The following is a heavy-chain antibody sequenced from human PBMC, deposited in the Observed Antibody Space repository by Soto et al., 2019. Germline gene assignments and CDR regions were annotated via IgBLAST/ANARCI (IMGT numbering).Heavy chain of an antibody. CDR2: IYYSGNT. Sequence: QVQLQESGPGLVKPSQTLSLTCAVSGDAMSRGGYYWSWIRQRPGQGLEWIGYIYYSGNTEYNPSLKSRVTISLDVSKNHFSLNLTSVTAADTAVYYCASDRGYSAYAISWGQGTLVTVSS. CDR3: ASDRGYSAYAIS. CDR1: GDAMSRGGYY. D-gene: IGHD5-12*01. J-gene: IGHJ4*02. V-gene: IGHV4-31*11.